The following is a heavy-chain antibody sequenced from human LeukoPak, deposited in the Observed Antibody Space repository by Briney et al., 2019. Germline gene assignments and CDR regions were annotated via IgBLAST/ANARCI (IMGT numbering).Heavy chain of an antibody. D-gene: IGHD3-22*01. CDR3: ARGRVAAYDSSCPRCFYWFLP. V-gene: IGHV1-8*01. CDR2: MNPNSGNT. CDR1: GYTVTSYD. Sequence: ASVNVSCKASGYTVTSYDINWVRQATGQGLEWMGWMNPNSGNTGYAQKFQGRVTMTRNTSISTAYMELISLRSEDTAVYYCARGRVAAYDSSCPRCFYWFLPWGKGTLVTVSS. J-gene: IGHJ5*02.